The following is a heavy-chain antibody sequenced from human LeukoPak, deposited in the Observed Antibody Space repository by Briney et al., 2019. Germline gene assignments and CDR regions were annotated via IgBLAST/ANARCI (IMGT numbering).Heavy chain of an antibody. J-gene: IGHJ4*02. CDR2: IKQDGSEE. CDR3: ARVTWSGSYHFDY. CDR1: GFTFSSYR. D-gene: IGHD1-26*01. V-gene: IGHV3-7*01. Sequence: SWGSLRLSCAASGFTFSSYRMSWVRQAPGRGGGWVANIKQDGSEEYYVHSVKVRFTISRDNAKNSLYLQMSSLRAEDTAVYYCARVTWSGSYHFDYWGQGTLVTVSS.